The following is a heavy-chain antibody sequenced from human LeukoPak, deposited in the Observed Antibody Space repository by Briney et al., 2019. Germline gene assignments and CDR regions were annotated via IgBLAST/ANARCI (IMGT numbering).Heavy chain of an antibody. CDR3: AGSTLFRYYYYMDV. Sequence: SETLSLTCTVSGGSISSYYWSWIRQPPGKGLEWIGYIYTSGSTNHNPSLKSRVTISVDTSKNQFSLKLSSVTAADTAVYYCAGSTLFRYYYYMDVWGKGTTVTVSS. V-gene: IGHV4-4*09. J-gene: IGHJ6*03. CDR1: GGSISSYY. CDR2: IYTSGST.